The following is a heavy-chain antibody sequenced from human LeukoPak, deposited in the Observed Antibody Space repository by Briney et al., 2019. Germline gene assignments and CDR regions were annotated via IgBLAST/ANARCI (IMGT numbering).Heavy chain of an antibody. Sequence: PSETLSLTCSVSGDSIRRGNYYWSWIRQSAGKGLEWIGRINPSGSTYYNPSLKSRVTISVDTSKNQFSLKLSSVTAADTAVYYCARRGISQGYYMDVWGKGTTVTISS. CDR1: GDSIRRGNYY. V-gene: IGHV4-61*02. D-gene: IGHD6-13*01. J-gene: IGHJ6*03. CDR3: ARRGISQGYYMDV. CDR2: INPSGST.